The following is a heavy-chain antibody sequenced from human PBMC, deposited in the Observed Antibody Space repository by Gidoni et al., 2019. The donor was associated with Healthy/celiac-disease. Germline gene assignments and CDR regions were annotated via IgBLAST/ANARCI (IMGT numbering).Heavy chain of an antibody. CDR2: INHSGST. CDR1: GGSFSGYY. V-gene: IGHV4-34*01. D-gene: IGHD3-3*01. Sequence: QVQLQQWGAGLLKPSETLSLTCAVYGGSFSGYYWSWIRQPPGKGLEWIGEINHSGSTNYNPSRKSRVTISVDTSKNQFSLKLSSVTAADTAVYYCARGRTGFWSGFPFDYWGQGTLVTVSS. J-gene: IGHJ4*02. CDR3: ARGRTGFWSGFPFDY.